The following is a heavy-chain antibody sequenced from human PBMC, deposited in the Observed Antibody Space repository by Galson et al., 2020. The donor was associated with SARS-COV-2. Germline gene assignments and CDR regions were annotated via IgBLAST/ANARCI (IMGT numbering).Heavy chain of an antibody. D-gene: IGHD3-22*01. CDR1: GFTFSSYG. CDR3: AKDFIRSYDSSGYYYPPYYYYYYGMDV. Sequence: GGSLRLSCVASGFTFSSYGMHWVRQAPGKGLEWVAVISYDGSNKYYADSVKGRFTISRDNSKNTLYLQMNSLRAEDTAVYYCAKDFIRSYDSSGYYYPPYYYYYYGMDVWGQGTTVTVSS. J-gene: IGHJ6*02. CDR2: ISYDGSNK. V-gene: IGHV3-30*18.